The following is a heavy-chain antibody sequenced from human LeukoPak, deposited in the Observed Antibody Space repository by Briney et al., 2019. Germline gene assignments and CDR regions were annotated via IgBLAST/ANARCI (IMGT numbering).Heavy chain of an antibody. CDR3: ARDIYVYGDYSDYYYMDV. J-gene: IGHJ6*03. D-gene: IGHD4-17*01. CDR2: IIPIFGTA. Sequence: SVKVSCKASGGTFSSYAISWVRQAPGQGLEWMGGIIPIFGTANYAQKFQGRVTIIADESTSTAYMELSSLRSEDTAVYYCARDIYVYGDYSDYYYMDVWGKGTTVTVSS. CDR1: GGTFSSYA. V-gene: IGHV1-69*13.